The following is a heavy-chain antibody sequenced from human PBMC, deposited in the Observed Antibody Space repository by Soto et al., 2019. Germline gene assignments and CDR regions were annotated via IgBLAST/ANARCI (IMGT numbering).Heavy chain of an antibody. D-gene: IGHD4-17*01. CDR3: ARRDYAYNWFDP. CDR1: GYTFTNYR. Sequence: QVQLVQSGAEVKKPGASVKVSRKASGYTFTNYRISWVRQAPGQGLEWMGWISTYNGNTNYAQKLQDRVTMTTDTSTSTAYMELRSLRSDDTAVYYCARRDYAYNWFDPWGQGTLVTVSS. V-gene: IGHV1-18*01. J-gene: IGHJ5*02. CDR2: ISTYNGNT.